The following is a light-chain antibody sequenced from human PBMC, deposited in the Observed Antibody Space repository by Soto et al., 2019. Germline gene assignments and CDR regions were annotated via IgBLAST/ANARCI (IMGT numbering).Light chain of an antibody. CDR1: QSISSY. CDR2: AAS. Sequence: DIQLTQSQCSLSASVGERVTLTCLASQSISSYLNWYQQKPGKAPKLLIYAASSLQSGVPSRFSGSGSGTDFTLTISRLEPEDYAVYYCQQYGSSMYTFGGGTKVDI. CDR3: QQYGSSMYT. V-gene: IGKV1-39*01. J-gene: IGKJ4*01.